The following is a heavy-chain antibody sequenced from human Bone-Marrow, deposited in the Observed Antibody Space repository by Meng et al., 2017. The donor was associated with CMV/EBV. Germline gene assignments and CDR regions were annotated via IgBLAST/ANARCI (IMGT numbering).Heavy chain of an antibody. CDR2: ISAYNGNT. J-gene: IGHJ4*02. D-gene: IGHD3-3*01. CDR1: GYTFTGYG. V-gene: IGHV1-18*01. Sequence: ASVKVSCKASGYTFTGYGISWVRQAPGQGLEWMGWISAYNGNTNYAQKLQGRVTMTTDTSTSTAYMELRSLRSDDTAVYYCAREELGVVTELFDYWGQGTLVTVAS. CDR3: AREELGVVTELFDY.